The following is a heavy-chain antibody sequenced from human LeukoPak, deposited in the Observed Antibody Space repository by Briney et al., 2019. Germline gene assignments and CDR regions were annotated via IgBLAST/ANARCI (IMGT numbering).Heavy chain of an antibody. V-gene: IGHV3-23*01. J-gene: IGHJ4*02. CDR2: ISGGGDIT. CDR3: VREDTPATANY. D-gene: IGHD2-21*02. Sequence: GGSLRLSCAASEFNFANHAMSWVRQTPGKGLEWVSAISGGGDITYYADSVTGRFTISRDNSKDTLFLQMHSLRPGDTAVYYCVREDTPATANYWGQGTLVTISS. CDR1: EFNFANHA.